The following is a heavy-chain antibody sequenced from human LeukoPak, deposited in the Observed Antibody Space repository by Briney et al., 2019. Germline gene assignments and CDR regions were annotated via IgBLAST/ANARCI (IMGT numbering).Heavy chain of an antibody. CDR2: INHSGAA. CDR1: GDSISSDGHS. D-gene: IGHD1-26*01. Sequence: SETLSLTCGVSGDSISSDGHSWSWVRQPPGKGLEWVGYINHSGAAYHNPSLKSRLALSVDTSNNQFSLRLRSVTASDTAVYYCVRGVGGEYFYFDRWGQGALVTVSA. CDR3: VRGVGGEYFYFDR. V-gene: IGHV4-30-4*07. J-gene: IGHJ4*02.